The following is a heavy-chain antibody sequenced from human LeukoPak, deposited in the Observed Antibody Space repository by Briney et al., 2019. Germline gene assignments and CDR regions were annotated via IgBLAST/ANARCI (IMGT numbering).Heavy chain of an antibody. CDR1: GFTFSIYG. J-gene: IGHJ4*02. V-gene: IGHV3-30*02. CDR2: IRYDGSNK. Sequence: GGSLRLSCAASGFTFSIYGMHWVRQAPGKGLDCVTYIRYDGSNKQYADSVKGRFTISRDNSRNTLYLQMNSLRTEDTAVYYSAKKERNLDWLGYWRQGTLVTVPS. D-gene: IGHD3-9*01. CDR3: AKKERNLDWLGY.